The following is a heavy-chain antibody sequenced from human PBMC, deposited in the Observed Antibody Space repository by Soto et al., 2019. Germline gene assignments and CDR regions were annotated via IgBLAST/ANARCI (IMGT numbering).Heavy chain of an antibody. CDR3: ARDLVAAAGTDAFDI. J-gene: IGHJ3*02. Sequence: QVQLQESGPGLVKPSGTLSLTCAVSGGSISSSNWWSWVRQPPGKGLEWIGEIYHSGSTNYNPSLNSRVTISVDKSKNQFSLKLSSVTAADTAVYYCARDLVAAAGTDAFDIWGQGTMVTVSS. V-gene: IGHV4-4*02. CDR2: IYHSGST. CDR1: GGSISSSNW. D-gene: IGHD6-13*01.